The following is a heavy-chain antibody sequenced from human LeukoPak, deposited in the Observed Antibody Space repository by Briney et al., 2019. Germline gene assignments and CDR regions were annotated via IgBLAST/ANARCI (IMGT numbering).Heavy chain of an antibody. Sequence: PGGSLRLSCAASGFTVSSNYMSWVRQAPGKGLEWVSVIYSGGSTYYADSVKGRFTISRDNSKNTLYLQMNSLRAEDTAVYYCARYCSGGSCYGHGGLFDYWGQGTLVTVSS. CDR3: ARYCSGGSCYGHGGLFDY. J-gene: IGHJ4*02. D-gene: IGHD2-15*01. CDR2: IYSGGST. V-gene: IGHV3-53*01. CDR1: GFTVSSNY.